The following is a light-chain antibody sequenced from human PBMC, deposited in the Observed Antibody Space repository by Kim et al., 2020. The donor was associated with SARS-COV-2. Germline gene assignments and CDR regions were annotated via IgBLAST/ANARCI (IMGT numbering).Light chain of an antibody. CDR3: QQYYSAPWA. J-gene: IGKJ1*01. V-gene: IGKV4-1*01. CDR2: WAS. CDR1: QSFLYSSNNKNC. Sequence: ATINCKSSQSFLYSSNNKNCLAWYQQKPGQPPKLLIYWASTRESGVPDRFSGSGSGTDFTLTISGLQAEDVAVYYCQQYYSAPWAFGQGTKVDIK.